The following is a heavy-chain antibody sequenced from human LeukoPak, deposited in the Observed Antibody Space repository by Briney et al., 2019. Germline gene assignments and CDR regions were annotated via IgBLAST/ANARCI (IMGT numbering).Heavy chain of an antibody. V-gene: IGHV3-30*02. J-gene: IGHJ4*02. CDR1: GFTFSSYG. CDR2: IRYDGSNK. Sequence: GGSLRLSCAASGFTFSSYGMHWVRQAPGKGLEWVTFIRYDGSNKYYADSVKGRFTISRDNSKNTLYLQMNSLRAEDTAVYYCARDPYDSSGYYVKWGQGTLVTVSS. CDR3: ARDPYDSSGYYVK. D-gene: IGHD3-22*01.